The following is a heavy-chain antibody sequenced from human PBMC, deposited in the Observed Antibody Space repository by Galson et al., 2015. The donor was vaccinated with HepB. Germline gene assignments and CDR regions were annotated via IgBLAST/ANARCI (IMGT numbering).Heavy chain of an antibody. CDR1: GYSLRTYA. D-gene: IGHD6-19*01. CDR3: ARDGLGVAGHWYPDL. J-gene: IGHJ2*01. V-gene: IGHV1-18*01. Sequence: SVKVSCKASGYSLRTYAIHWVRQAPGQGLEWMGWIIPYNGKRDYAQKFQGRVTMTIDTSANTAYMEVNSLRSDDTAVYYCARDGLGVAGHWYPDLWGRGTPVIVSS. CDR2: IIPYNGKR.